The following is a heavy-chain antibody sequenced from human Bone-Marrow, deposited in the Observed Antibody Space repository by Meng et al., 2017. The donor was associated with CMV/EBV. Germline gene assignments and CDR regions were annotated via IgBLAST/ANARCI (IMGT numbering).Heavy chain of an antibody. V-gene: IGHV1-58*01. CDR1: GFTFTSSA. Sequence: SVKVSCKASGFTFTSSAVQWVRQARGQRLEWIGWIVVGSGNTNYAQKFQERVTITRDMSTSTAYMELSSLRSEDTAVYYCAAHHVTGDSSGYQADWGPGKLVNVSS. D-gene: IGHD3-22*01. J-gene: IGHJ4*02. CDR2: IVVGSGNT. CDR3: AAHHVTGDSSGYQAD.